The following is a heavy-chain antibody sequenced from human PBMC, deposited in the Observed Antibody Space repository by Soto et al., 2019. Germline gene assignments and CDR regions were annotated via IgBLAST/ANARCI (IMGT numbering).Heavy chain of an antibody. CDR1: GFSFSSYS. D-gene: IGHD6-19*01. Sequence: ESGGGLVKPGGSLRLSCAASGFSFSSYSMNWVRQAPGKGLEWVSTITTSSTYIYYADSVKGRFTISRDNAKNSLYLQMNSLRVEDTALYYCTRSQWPPNDYWGQGTLVTVSS. J-gene: IGHJ4*02. CDR2: ITTSSTYI. V-gene: IGHV3-21*01. CDR3: TRSQWPPNDY.